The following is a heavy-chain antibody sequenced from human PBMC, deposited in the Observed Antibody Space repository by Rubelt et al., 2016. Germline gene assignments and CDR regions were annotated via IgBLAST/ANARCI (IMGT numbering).Heavy chain of an antibody. D-gene: IGHD5-18*01. V-gene: IGHV4-34*01. CDR1: GGSFSGYY. Sequence: QVQLQQWGAGLLKPSETLSLTCAVYGGSFSGYYWSWIRQPPGKGLEWIGEINHSGSTNYNPSLKSRVTISVDTSKNQFALKLSSVTAADTAVYYCARGGTGDTAMVNGMDVWGQGTTVTVS. CDR2: INHSGST. CDR3: ARGGTGDTAMVNGMDV. J-gene: IGHJ6*02.